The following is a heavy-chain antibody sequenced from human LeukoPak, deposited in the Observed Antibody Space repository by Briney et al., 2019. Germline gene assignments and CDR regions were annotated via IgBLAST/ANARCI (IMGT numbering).Heavy chain of an antibody. J-gene: IGHJ6*02. Sequence: GGSLRLSCAASGFTFSSYGMHWVRQAPGKGLEWVAVISYDGSNKYYADSVKGRFTISRDNSKNTLYLQMNSLRAEDTAVYYCAKDQTPTYYYGSGIGAGMDVWGQGTTVTVSS. CDR1: GFTFSSYG. V-gene: IGHV3-30*18. D-gene: IGHD3-10*01. CDR3: AKDQTPTYYYGSGIGAGMDV. CDR2: ISYDGSNK.